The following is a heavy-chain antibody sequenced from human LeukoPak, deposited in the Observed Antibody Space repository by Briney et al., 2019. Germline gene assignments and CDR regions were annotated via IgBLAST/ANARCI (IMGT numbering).Heavy chain of an antibody. V-gene: IGHV3-66*01. CDR1: GFTVSSNY. CDR3: ARDGEVGSRSYYFDY. Sequence: TGGSLRLSCAASGFTVSSNYMSWVRQAPGKGLEWVSVIYSGGSTYYADSVKGRFTISRDNSKNTLYLQMNSLRAEDTAVYYCARDGEVGSRSYYFDYWGQGTLVTVSS. CDR2: IYSGGST. D-gene: IGHD3-10*01. J-gene: IGHJ4*02.